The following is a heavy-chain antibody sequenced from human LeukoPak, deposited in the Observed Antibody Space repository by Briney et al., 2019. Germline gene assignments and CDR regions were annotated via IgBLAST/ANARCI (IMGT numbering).Heavy chain of an antibody. CDR1: GGPISSGGYY. D-gene: IGHD2-21*01. CDR3: ARFAGCGFDY. V-gene: IGHV4-31*03. Sequence: PSETLSLTCTVSGGPISSGGYYWSWIRQHPGKGLEWIGYIYYSGSTYYNPSLKSRVTISVDTSKNQFSLKLSSVTAADTAVYYCARFAGCGFDYWGQGTLVTVSS. J-gene: IGHJ4*02. CDR2: IYYSGST.